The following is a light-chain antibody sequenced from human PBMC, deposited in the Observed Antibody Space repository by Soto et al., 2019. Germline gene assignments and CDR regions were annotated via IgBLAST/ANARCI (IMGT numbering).Light chain of an antibody. CDR1: QSISSN. Sequence: EIVMTQSPATLSVSPGERATLSCRASQSISSNLAWYQQKPGQAPRLLMFRTSSRATGFPARFSGSGSGTDFTLTISSLQSQDFAVYFCQQYNIWPQTFGQGTKVDI. V-gene: IGKV3-15*01. J-gene: IGKJ1*01. CDR3: QQYNIWPQT. CDR2: RTS.